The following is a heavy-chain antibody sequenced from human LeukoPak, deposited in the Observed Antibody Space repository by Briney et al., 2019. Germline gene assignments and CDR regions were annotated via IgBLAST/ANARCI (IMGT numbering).Heavy chain of an antibody. CDR3: ARDPLNYYDSSALGDI. D-gene: IGHD3-22*01. V-gene: IGHV1-18*01. CDR2: ISAYNGNT. Sequence: ASVTVSCTASGYTFTSYGISWVRQAPGQGLEWMGWISAYNGNTNYAQKLQGRVTMTTDTSTSTAYMELRSLRSDDTAVYYCARDPLNYYDSSALGDIWGQGTMVTVS. CDR1: GYTFTSYG. J-gene: IGHJ3*02.